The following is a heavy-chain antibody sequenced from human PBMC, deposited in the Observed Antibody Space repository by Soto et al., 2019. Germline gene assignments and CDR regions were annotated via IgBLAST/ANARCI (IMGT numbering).Heavy chain of an antibody. CDR3: ARGVGAYYFDY. Sequence: QVQLVQSGAEVKKPGSSVKVSCKASGGTFSTYAITWVRQAPGQGLVWLGGIIPIFGTTDYARKFQGRVTITAAESTSTVFIELSSLTSEDTAVYYCARGVGAYYFDYWGQGTLVTVSS. V-gene: IGHV1-69*01. CDR1: GGTFSTYA. D-gene: IGHD1-26*01. CDR2: IIPIFGTT. J-gene: IGHJ4*02.